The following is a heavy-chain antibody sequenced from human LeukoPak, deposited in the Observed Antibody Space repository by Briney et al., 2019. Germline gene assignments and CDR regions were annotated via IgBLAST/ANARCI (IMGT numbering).Heavy chain of an antibody. V-gene: IGHV3-23*01. Sequence: GGSLRLSCAASGFTFSSYAMSWVRQAPGKGLEWVSAISGSGGSTYYADSVKGRFTISRDNSKNTLYLQMTSLRADDTAVYYCVKDSSTTGWYFAFDVWGQGTMVAVSS. D-gene: IGHD2/OR15-2a*01. CDR3: VKDSSTTGWYFAFDV. CDR1: GFTFSSYA. J-gene: IGHJ3*01. CDR2: ISGSGGST.